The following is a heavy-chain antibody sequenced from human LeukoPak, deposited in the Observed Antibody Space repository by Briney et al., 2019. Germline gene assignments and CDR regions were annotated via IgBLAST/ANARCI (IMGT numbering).Heavy chain of an antibody. D-gene: IGHD2-15*01. Sequence: GASVKVSCKSSGGTFSSYAIRWVRQAPGQGLEWMGRTIPILGIANYAQKFQGRVTITADKSTSTAYMELSSLRSEDTAVYYCASLYCSGGSCYHYYFDYWGQGTLVTVSS. V-gene: IGHV1-69*04. CDR3: ASLYCSGGSCYHYYFDY. J-gene: IGHJ4*02. CDR2: TIPILGIA. CDR1: GGTFSSYA.